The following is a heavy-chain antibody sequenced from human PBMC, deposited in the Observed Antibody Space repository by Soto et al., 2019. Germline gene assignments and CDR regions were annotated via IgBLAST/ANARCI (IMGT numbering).Heavy chain of an antibody. CDR2: INHSGST. CDR1: GGSFSGYY. D-gene: IGHD3-3*01. J-gene: IGHJ5*02. Sequence: SETLSLTCAVYGGSFSGYYWSWIRQPPGKGLEWIGEINHSGSTNYNPSLKSRVTISVDTSKNQFSLKLSSVTAADTAVYYCAAVGVITIFGVVILDIWFDPWGQGTLVTVSS. CDR3: AAVGVITIFGVVILDIWFDP. V-gene: IGHV4-34*01.